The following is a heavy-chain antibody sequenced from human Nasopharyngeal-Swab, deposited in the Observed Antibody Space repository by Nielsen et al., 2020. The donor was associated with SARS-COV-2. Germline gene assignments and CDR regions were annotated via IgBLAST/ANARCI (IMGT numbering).Heavy chain of an antibody. D-gene: IGHD1/OR15-1a*01. CDR2: INPNSGGT. Sequence: ASVKVSCKASGYTFTGYYMHWVRQAPGQGLEWMGRINPNSGGTNYAQKFQGRVTMTRDTSISTAYMELSRLRSDDTAVYYCARDEKQIGYYYYGMDVWGQGTTVTVSS. CDR1: GYTFTGYY. J-gene: IGHJ6*02. V-gene: IGHV1-2*06. CDR3: ARDEKQIGYYYYGMDV.